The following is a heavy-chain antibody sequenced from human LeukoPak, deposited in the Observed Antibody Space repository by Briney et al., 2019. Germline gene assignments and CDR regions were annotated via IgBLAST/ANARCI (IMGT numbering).Heavy chain of an antibody. V-gene: IGHV4-34*01. J-gene: IGHJ6*02. Sequence: SETLSLTCAVYGVSFSGYYWSWIRQPPGKGLEWIGEINHSGSTNYNPSLKSRVTISVDTSKNQFSLKLSSVTAADTAVYYCARGNDYVWGSYRYPLYYGMDVWGQGTTVTVSS. D-gene: IGHD3-16*02. CDR2: INHSGST. CDR1: GVSFSGYY. CDR3: ARGNDYVWGSYRYPLYYGMDV.